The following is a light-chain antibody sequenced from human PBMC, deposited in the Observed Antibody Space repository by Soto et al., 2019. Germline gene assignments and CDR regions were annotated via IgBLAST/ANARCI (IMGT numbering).Light chain of an antibody. Sequence: QSVLTQPPSVSWAPGQRVTISCTGSSSNIGAGYDVHWFQQFPGTAPKLLIYSSYNRPSGVPDRSSGSKSGTSASLAITGLQAEDEADFYCQSYDSSLSAYVFGTGTKVTVL. V-gene: IGLV1-40*01. J-gene: IGLJ1*01. CDR2: SSY. CDR1: SSNIGAGYD. CDR3: QSYDSSLSAYV.